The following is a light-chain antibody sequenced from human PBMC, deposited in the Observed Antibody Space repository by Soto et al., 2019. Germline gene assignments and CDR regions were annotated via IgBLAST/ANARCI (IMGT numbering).Light chain of an antibody. J-gene: IGLJ1*01. CDR3: QSYDSSLSGHYV. V-gene: IGLV1-40*01. Sequence: QSVLTQPPSVSGAPGQRVTISCTGSSSNVGTGYDVHWYQQVPGTAPKLLIFGNNNRPSGVPGRFSGSKSGTSASLAITGLQAEDEADYYCQSYDSSLSGHYVFGTGTKLTVL. CDR1: SSNVGTGYD. CDR2: GNN.